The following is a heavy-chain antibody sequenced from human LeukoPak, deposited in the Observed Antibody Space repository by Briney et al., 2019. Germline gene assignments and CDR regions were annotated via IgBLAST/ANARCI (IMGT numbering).Heavy chain of an antibody. Sequence: GGSLRLSCAASGFTVSSNYMSWVRRAPGKGLEWVSAISGSGGSTYYADSVKGRFTISRDNSKNTLYLQMNSLRAEDTAVYYCAKISNPYYYYGMDVWGQGTTVTVSS. CDR2: ISGSGGST. CDR1: GFTVSSNY. J-gene: IGHJ6*02. D-gene: IGHD4-4*01. V-gene: IGHV3-23*01. CDR3: AKISNPYYYYGMDV.